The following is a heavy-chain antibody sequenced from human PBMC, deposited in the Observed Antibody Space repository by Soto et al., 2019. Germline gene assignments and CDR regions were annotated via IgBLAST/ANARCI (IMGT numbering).Heavy chain of an antibody. D-gene: IGHD2-8*01. CDR1: GFTFRKFW. J-gene: IGHJ1*01. Sequence: EVQLVQSGGGLAQPGKSLRLSCAASGFTFRKFWMHWVRQVPGKVPVWVSYISSDGTTTDYADSVKGRFTISRDNDKDTLYLQMDSLRAEDTAVYYCAIQDCTNDVCLEAAVTVGGALESWGQGTLVTVSS. CDR3: AIQDCTNDVCLEAAVTVGGALES. V-gene: IGHV3-74*01. CDR2: ISSDGTTT.